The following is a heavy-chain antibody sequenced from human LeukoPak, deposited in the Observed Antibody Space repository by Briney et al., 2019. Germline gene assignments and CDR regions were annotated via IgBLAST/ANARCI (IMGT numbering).Heavy chain of an antibody. CDR2: IYYSGSA. Sequence: SETLSLTCTVSGGSISSSSYYWGWIRQPPGKGLEWIGSIYYSGSAYYNPSLKSRVTISVDTSKNQFSLKLSSVTAADTAVYYCARDLTPDDYVWGSYVPYYYGMDVWGQGTTVTVSS. V-gene: IGHV4-39*07. D-gene: IGHD3-16*01. J-gene: IGHJ6*01. CDR1: GGSISSSSYY. CDR3: ARDLTPDDYVWGSYVPYYYGMDV.